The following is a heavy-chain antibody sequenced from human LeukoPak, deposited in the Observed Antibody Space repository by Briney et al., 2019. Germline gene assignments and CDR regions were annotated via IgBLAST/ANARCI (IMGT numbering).Heavy chain of an antibody. J-gene: IGHJ4*02. V-gene: IGHV3-23*01. CDR2: INVSGGGT. Sequence: GGSLRLSCAASGFAFSSSAMTWVRQAPGKGLEGVSVINVSGGGTYYADSVKGRFTISRDNSKNMLYLQMNSLRAEDTAVYSCAKLGCGGTRCYVNYWGQGTLVTVSS. CDR3: AKLGCGGTRCYVNY. CDR1: GFAFSSSA. D-gene: IGHD2-2*01.